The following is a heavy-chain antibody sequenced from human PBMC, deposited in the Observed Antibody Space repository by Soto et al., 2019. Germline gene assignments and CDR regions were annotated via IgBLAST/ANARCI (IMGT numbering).Heavy chain of an antibody. CDR3: ARGYSSPGDFDY. J-gene: IGHJ4*02. CDR2: IYYSVST. CDR1: GGSISSYY. Sequence: SETLSLTCTVSGGSISSYYWSWVRQPPGKGLEWIGYIYYSVSTNYNPSLKSRVTISVDTSKNQFSLKLSSVTAADTAVYYCARGYSSPGDFDYWGQGTLVTVSS. V-gene: IGHV4-59*01. D-gene: IGHD6-13*01.